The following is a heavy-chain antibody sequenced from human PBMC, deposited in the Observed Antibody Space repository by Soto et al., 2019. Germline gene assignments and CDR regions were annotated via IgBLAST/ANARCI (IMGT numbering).Heavy chain of an antibody. CDR2: IYYTGYT. D-gene: IGHD3-10*01. CDR3: ARVKWFGESGFDY. J-gene: IGHJ4*02. V-gene: IGHV4-59*01. Sequence: SETLSLTCAVSGGSISSYYWSWIRQPPGKGLEWIGYIYYTGYTNYNPSLKSRVTISVDTSKNQFSLNVSSVTAADTAVYYCARVKWFGESGFDYWGQGTLVTVSS. CDR1: GGSISSYY.